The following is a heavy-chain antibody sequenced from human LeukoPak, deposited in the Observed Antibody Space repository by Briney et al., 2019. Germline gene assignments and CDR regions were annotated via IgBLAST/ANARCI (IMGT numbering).Heavy chain of an antibody. CDR3: AKMEPYGGNSEAHFAY. D-gene: IGHD4-23*01. V-gene: IGHV3-74*01. J-gene: IGHJ4*02. Sequence: GGSLRLSSAASGFTLSSYWMHWVRPAPGKGLVCVSRINSDGSSTRYEGSVKGPFTISRDNAKNTLYLQMNSRRAEDTAVYYWAKMEPYGGNSEAHFAYGGQGTLVTVSS. CDR2: INSDGSST. CDR1: GFTLSSYW.